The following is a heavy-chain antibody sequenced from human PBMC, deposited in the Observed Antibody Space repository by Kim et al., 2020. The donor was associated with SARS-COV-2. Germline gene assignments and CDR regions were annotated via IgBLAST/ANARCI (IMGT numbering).Heavy chain of an antibody. CDR2: ISSSGSSM. Sequence: GGSLRLSCAASGFTLSGYSMNWVRQAPGKGLEWVSYISSSGSSMYYADSVKGRFTISRDNTKNSLYLQMDNLRAEDTAVYYCAGSFSGTYLFEYWGQGALVTVSS. J-gene: IGHJ4*02. CDR3: AGSFSGTYLFEY. D-gene: IGHD1-26*01. V-gene: IGHV3-48*04. CDR1: GFTLSGYS.